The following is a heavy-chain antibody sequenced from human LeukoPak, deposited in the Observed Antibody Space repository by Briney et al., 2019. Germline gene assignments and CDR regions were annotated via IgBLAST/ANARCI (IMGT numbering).Heavy chain of an antibody. J-gene: IGHJ4*02. Sequence: QTGGSLRLSCAASGFTVSSNYMSWVRQAPGKGLEWVSVIYSGGSTYYADSVKGRFIISRDNAQNSLHLQMNSLRAEDTAVYYFARGRHMLRYWGQGSLVIVSS. V-gene: IGHV3-53*01. CDR2: IYSGGST. D-gene: IGHD3-16*01. CDR3: ARGRHMLRY. CDR1: GFTVSSNY.